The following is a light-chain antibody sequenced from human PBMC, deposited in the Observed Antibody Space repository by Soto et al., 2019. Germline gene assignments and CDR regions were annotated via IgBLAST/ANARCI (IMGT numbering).Light chain of an antibody. CDR3: QQYGSSRT. J-gene: IGKJ4*01. CDR2: GAS. Sequence: EIVFTQSPGTLSLSPGERATLSCRASQSVSSSYLAWYQQKPGQAPRLPIYGASSRATGIPDRFSGSGSGTDFTLTISRLEPEDFAVYYCQQYGSSRTFGGGTKVDIK. V-gene: IGKV3-20*01. CDR1: QSVSSSY.